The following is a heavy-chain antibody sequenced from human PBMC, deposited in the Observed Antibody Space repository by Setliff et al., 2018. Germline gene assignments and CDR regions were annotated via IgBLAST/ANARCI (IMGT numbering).Heavy chain of an antibody. Sequence: PGGSLRLSCAASGFTFSGYYMQWVRQAPGKGPEWVAFIRFDGSITYYSDSVRGRFTISRDNSKNTLYLQMDSLRAVDTAIYYCVKDAYKGATTSATDYWGQGTLVTVSS. CDR2: IRFDGSIT. J-gene: IGHJ4*02. CDR3: VKDAYKGATTSATDY. CDR1: GFTFSGYY. V-gene: IGHV3-30*02. D-gene: IGHD1-26*01.